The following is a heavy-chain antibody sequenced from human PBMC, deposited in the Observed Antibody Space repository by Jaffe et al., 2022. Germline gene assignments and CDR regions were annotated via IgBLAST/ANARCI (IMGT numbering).Heavy chain of an antibody. CDR2: IKQDGSEK. CDR3: ARDSQLGGVYYFDY. Sequence: EVQLVESGGGLVQPGGSLRLSCAASGFTFSSYWMSWVRQAPGKGLEWVANIKQDGSEKYYVDSVKGRFTISRDNAKNSLYLQMNSLRAEDTAVYYCARDSQLGGVYYFDYWGQGTLVTVSS. CDR1: GFTFSSYW. J-gene: IGHJ4*02. V-gene: IGHV3-7*05. D-gene: IGHD1-1*01.